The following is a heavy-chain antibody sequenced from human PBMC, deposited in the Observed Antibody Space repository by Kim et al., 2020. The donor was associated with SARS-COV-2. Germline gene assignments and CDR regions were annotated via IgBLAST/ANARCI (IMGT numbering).Heavy chain of an antibody. Sequence: YDRGSTNSNPTLNTRVTISVATSKNQFSLRLTSVTAADTAVYSCARGFDYWGQGTLVTVSS. V-gene: IGHV4-59*09. J-gene: IGHJ4*02. CDR3: ARGFDY. CDR2: YDRGST.